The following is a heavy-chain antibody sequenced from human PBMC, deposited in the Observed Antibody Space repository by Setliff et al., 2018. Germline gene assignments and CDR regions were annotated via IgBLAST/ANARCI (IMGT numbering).Heavy chain of an antibody. Sequence: ASVKVSCKASGYTFTSYGISGVRQAPGQGLEWMGWISAYNGNTYNAHKFQGRVTMTSDTSTSTAYMELRSLRSDDTAVYYCARVTIAVAGYFDFWGQGTLVTVSS. CDR2: ISAYNGNT. J-gene: IGHJ4*02. CDR1: GYTFTSYG. CDR3: ARVTIAVAGYFDF. V-gene: IGHV1-18*01. D-gene: IGHD6-19*01.